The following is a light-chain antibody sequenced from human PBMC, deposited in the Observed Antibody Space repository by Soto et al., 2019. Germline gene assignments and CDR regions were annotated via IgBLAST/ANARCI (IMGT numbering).Light chain of an antibody. Sequence: EIVVTQSPATLSASPGERVTLSCRASQFVSSRLAWYQQRPGQVPRLLIYDTSTRALGISARFSGSGSGTEVTLTISGLQSEDFAVYYCREYFQWPPGMFGPGTTVDIK. CDR2: DTS. V-gene: IGKV3-15*01. CDR3: REYFQWPPGM. J-gene: IGKJ1*01. CDR1: QFVSSR.